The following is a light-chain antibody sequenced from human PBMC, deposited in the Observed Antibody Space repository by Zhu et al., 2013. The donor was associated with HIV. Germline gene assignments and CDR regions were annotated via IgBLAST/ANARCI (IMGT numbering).Light chain of an antibody. Sequence: DIVMTQSPDSLAVSLGERATINCKSSQSVSYSPNNKNSLAWYQQKPGQPPNLLIYWASTRQPGIPDRFNGSGSGTDFTLTISSPQAEDVAVYYCQQYYTTPRTFGGGTKVEIK. CDR3: QQYYTTPRT. J-gene: IGKJ4*01. V-gene: IGKV4-1*01. CDR1: QSVSYSPNNKNS. CDR2: WAS.